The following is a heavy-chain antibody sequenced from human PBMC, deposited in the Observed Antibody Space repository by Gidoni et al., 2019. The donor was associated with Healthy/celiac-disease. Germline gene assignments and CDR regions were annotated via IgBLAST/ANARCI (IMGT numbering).Heavy chain of an antibody. CDR2: INSDGSST. V-gene: IGHV3-74*01. J-gene: IGHJ6*02. CDR3: ARDKSPRDCSSTSCSYYYYGMDV. D-gene: IGHD2-2*01. CDR1: GFTFSSYW. Sequence: EVQLVESGGGLVQPGGSLRLSCAASGFTFSSYWMHWVRQAPGKGLVWVSRINSDGSSTSYADSVKGRFTISRDNAKNTLYLQMNSLRAEDTAVYYCARDKSPRDCSSTSCSYYYYGMDVWGQGTTVTVSS.